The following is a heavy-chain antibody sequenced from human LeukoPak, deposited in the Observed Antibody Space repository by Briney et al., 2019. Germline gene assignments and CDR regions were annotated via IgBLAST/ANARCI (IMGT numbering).Heavy chain of an antibody. V-gene: IGHV4-34*01. Sequence: SETLSLTCAVYGGSFSGYYWSWIRQPPGKGLEWIGEINHSGSTNYNPSLKSRVTISVDTSKNQFSLKLSSVTAADTAVYYCARGLRGRIAAAGRAVARPREDYWGQGTLVTVPS. CDR1: GGSFSGYY. CDR3: ARGLRGRIAAAGRAVARPREDY. D-gene: IGHD6-13*01. J-gene: IGHJ4*02. CDR2: INHSGST.